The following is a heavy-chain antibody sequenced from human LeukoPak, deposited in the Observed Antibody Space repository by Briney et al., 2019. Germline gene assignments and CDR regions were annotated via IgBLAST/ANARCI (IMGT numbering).Heavy chain of an antibody. CDR3: AREGGRSGYDFYYFDY. D-gene: IGHD5-12*01. J-gene: IGHJ4*02. V-gene: IGHV3-11*04. CDR2: ISSSGSTI. CDR1: GFTFSSYW. Sequence: GGSLRLSCAASGFTFSSYWMSWIRQAPGKGLEWVSYISSSGSTIYYADSVKGRFTISRDNAKNSLYLQMNSLRAEDTAVYYCAREGGRSGYDFYYFDYWGQGTLVTVSS.